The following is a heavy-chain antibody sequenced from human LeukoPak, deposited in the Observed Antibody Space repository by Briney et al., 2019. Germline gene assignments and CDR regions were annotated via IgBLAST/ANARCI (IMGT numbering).Heavy chain of an antibody. Sequence: ASVKVSCKASGYTFTSYGISWVRQAPGQGLERMGWVSAYADDTNYVQKFRGRVTMTTDTSTSTAYMELRSLRSDDTAVYYCARITYDFWSGYYMPDDPWGQGTLVTVSS. CDR1: GYTFTSYG. V-gene: IGHV1-18*01. CDR3: ARITYDFWSGYYMPDDP. CDR2: VSAYADDT. D-gene: IGHD3-3*01. J-gene: IGHJ5*02.